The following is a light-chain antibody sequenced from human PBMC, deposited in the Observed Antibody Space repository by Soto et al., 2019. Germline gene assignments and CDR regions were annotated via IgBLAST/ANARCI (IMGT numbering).Light chain of an antibody. V-gene: IGKV1-9*01. CDR1: QGISSY. Sequence: QLTQSPSFLSASVGDRVTITCRASQGISSYLAWYQQKPGKAPKLLIYAASTLQSGVPSRFSGSGSGTEFTLTISSLQPEDFATYYCQQLNSYTLTVGGGTMVDI. J-gene: IGKJ4*01. CDR3: QQLNSYTLT. CDR2: AAS.